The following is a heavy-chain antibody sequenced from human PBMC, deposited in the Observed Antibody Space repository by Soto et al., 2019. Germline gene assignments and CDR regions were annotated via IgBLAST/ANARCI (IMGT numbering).Heavy chain of an antibody. CDR3: AHIVVAGLGYDFDY. Sequence: QLTLKESGPTLVKPTQTLTLTCTFSGFSLSSTRVAVGWIRQPPGKALEWLALIYWDDDKRYSSFLKSRLTITKDTSKNQVVLTMSNMDPVDTARYYCAHIVVAGLGYDFDYWGQGTLVTVSS. V-gene: IGHV2-5*02. CDR2: IYWDDDK. J-gene: IGHJ4*02. D-gene: IGHD6-19*01. CDR1: GFSLSSTRVA.